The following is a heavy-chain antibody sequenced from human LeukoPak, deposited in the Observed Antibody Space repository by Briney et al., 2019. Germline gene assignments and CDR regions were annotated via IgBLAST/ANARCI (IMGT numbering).Heavy chain of an antibody. CDR3: ARAVPAAMRDY. CDR1: GGSFSGYY. J-gene: IGHJ4*02. Sequence: SETLSLTCAVYGGSFSGYYWSWIRQPPGKGLEWIGEINHSGSTNYNPSLKSRVTISVDTSKNQFSLKLSSVTAADTAVYYCARAVPAAMRDYWGQGTLVTVSS. V-gene: IGHV4-34*01. CDR2: INHSGST. D-gene: IGHD2-2*01.